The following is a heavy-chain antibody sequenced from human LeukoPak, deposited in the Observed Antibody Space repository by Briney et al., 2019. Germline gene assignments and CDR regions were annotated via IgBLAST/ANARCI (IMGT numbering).Heavy chain of an antibody. Sequence: SQTLSLTCTVSGGSISSGGYYWSWIRQHPGKGLEWIGYIYYSGSTYYNPSLKSRVTISVDTSKNQFSLKLSSVTAADTAVYYCARVAHYYDSSGYPSYYMDVWGKGTTVTVSS. CDR3: ARVAHYYDSSGYPSYYMDV. D-gene: IGHD3-22*01. CDR2: IYYSGST. V-gene: IGHV4-31*03. CDR1: GGSISSGGYY. J-gene: IGHJ6*03.